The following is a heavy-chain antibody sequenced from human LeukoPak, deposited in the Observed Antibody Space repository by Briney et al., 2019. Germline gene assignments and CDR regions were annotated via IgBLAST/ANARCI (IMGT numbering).Heavy chain of an antibody. V-gene: IGHV3-48*03. D-gene: IGHD6-13*01. Sequence: PGGSLRLSCAASGFTLSSYEINWVRQAPGKGLEWISWISSSGSTFYYADSVKGRFTIPRDNAKSALYLQMNSLRAEDTAVYYCARGGIAGFDYWGQGTLVTVSS. CDR1: GFTLSSYE. CDR2: ISSSGSTF. CDR3: ARGGIAGFDY. J-gene: IGHJ4*02.